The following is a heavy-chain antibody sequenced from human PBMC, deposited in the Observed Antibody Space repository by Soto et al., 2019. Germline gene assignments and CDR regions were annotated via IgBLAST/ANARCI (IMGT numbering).Heavy chain of an antibody. D-gene: IGHD4-17*01. CDR3: ARQLTYTVTTSYYYYYGMDV. Sequence: GGSLRLSCAASGCTFSSYAMSWVRQAPGKGLEWVSAISGSGGSTYYADSVKGRFTISRDDSKNTAYLQMNSLKTEDTAVYYCARQLTYTVTTSYYYYYGMDVWGQGTTVTVSS. CDR2: ISGSGGST. V-gene: IGHV3-23*01. CDR1: GCTFSSYA. J-gene: IGHJ6*02.